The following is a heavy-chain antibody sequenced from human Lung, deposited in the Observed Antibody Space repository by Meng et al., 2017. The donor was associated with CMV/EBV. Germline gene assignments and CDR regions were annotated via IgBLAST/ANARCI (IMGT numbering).Heavy chain of an antibody. J-gene: IGHJ4*02. D-gene: IGHD4-23*01. V-gene: IGHV6-1*01. CDR3: ARGINGGCGD. CDR1: GDIVSSNSAA. CDR2: TYYRSKWYH. Sequence: QVQLQQSCPGLVKPSQTLSLTRAISGDIVSSNSAAWHWIRQSPSRGLEWLGRTYYRSKWYHEYAVSVKSRITISPDTPKNQFSLQLNSMTPEDTAVYYCARGINGGCGDWGQGTLVTVSS.